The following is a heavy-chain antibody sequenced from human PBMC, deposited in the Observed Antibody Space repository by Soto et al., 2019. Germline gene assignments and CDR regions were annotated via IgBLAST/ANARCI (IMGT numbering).Heavy chain of an antibody. V-gene: IGHV1-69*01. J-gene: IGHJ3*02. CDR2: IIPIFGTA. Sequence: QVQLVQSGAEVKKPGSSVKVSCKASGGTFSSYAISWVRQAPGQGLEWMGGIIPIFGTANYAQKFQGRVTITADESTSTAYMELSSLRSEDTAVYYCARGDRAYCGGDCYNAFDIWGQGTMVTVSS. D-gene: IGHD2-21*02. CDR1: GGTFSSYA. CDR3: ARGDRAYCGGDCYNAFDI.